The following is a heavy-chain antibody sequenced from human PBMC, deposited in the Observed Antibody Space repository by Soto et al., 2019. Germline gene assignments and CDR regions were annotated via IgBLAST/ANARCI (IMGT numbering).Heavy chain of an antibody. V-gene: IGHV3-53*01. CDR2: IYSGGST. D-gene: IGHD3-10*01. Sequence: PEGSLRLSCLASGFTVSINSMSWVRQAPGKGLEWVSVIYSGGSTYYADSVKGRFTISRDNSKNTLYLQMNSLRADDTAVYYCAGSGSYYNVDYYYGMDVWGQGT. CDR1: GFTVSINS. CDR3: AGSGSYYNVDYYYGMDV. J-gene: IGHJ6*02.